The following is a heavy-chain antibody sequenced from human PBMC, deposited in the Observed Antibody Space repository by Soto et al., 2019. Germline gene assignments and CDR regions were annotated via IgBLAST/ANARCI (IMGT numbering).Heavy chain of an antibody. D-gene: IGHD4-17*01. Sequence: SETLSLTCTASGGSISSYYWSWIRQPPGKGLEWIGYIYYSGSTNYNPSLKSRVTISVDTSKSQFSLKLSSVTAADTAVYYCARDRGTVSYYYYYMDVWGKGTTVTVSS. V-gene: IGHV4-59*01. CDR3: ARDRGTVSYYYYYMDV. J-gene: IGHJ6*03. CDR1: GGSISSYY. CDR2: IYYSGST.